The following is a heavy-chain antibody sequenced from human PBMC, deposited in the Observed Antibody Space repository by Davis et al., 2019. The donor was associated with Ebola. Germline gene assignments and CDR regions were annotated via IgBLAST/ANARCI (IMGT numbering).Heavy chain of an antibody. CDR1: GFTVSSYA. V-gene: IGHV3-23*01. CDR2: FSGSGGDT. J-gene: IGHJ4*02. CDR3: ARQNWNYDY. Sequence: GESLKISCAVSGFTVSSYAVSWVRQAPGKGLEWVSSFSGSGGDTYNADSVRGRFTISRDNSKNTLYLQMNSLRAEDTAVYFCARQNWNYDYWGQGTLVTVSS. D-gene: IGHD1-7*01.